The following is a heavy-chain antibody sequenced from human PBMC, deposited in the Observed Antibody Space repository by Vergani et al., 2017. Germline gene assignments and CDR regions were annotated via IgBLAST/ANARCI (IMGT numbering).Heavy chain of an antibody. Sequence: VQLVESGGGLVKPGGSLRLSCAASGFTFSSYSMNWVRQAPGKGLEWVSSISSSSSYIYYADSVKGRFTISRDNAKNSLYLQMNSLRAEDTAVYYCAKEGGGYCSGGTCYPEYWGQGTLVIVSS. V-gene: IGHV3-21*01. CDR2: ISSSSSYI. D-gene: IGHD2-15*01. CDR1: GFTFSSYS. J-gene: IGHJ4*02. CDR3: AKEGGGYCSGGTCYPEY.